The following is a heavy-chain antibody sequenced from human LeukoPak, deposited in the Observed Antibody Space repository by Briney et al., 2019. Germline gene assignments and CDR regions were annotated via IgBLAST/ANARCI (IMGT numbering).Heavy chain of an antibody. V-gene: IGHV3-13*04. J-gene: IGHJ6*01. D-gene: IGHD4/OR15-4a*01. CDR3: ARGQSVLGPFTGYYYGMDV. Sequence: PGGSLRLSCAASGFTFSSYDMHWVRQATGKGLEWVSAIGTAGDTYYPGAVKGRFTISRENAKNSLYLQMNSLRAGDTAVYYCARGQSVLGPFTGYYYGMDVWGQGTTVTVYS. CDR2: IGTAGDT. CDR1: GFTFSSYD.